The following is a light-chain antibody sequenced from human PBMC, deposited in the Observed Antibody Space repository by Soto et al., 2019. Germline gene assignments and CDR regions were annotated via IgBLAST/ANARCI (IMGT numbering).Light chain of an antibody. CDR3: SSYTDSNNFLL. CDR2: EVT. CDR1: SSDVGGYNY. V-gene: IGLV2-14*01. Sequence: QSALTQPASVSGSPGQSITISCSGSSSDVGGYNYVSWYQQHPGKAPKVLIFEVTKRPSGVSDRFSGFKSDNTASLTISGLQAEDEADYYCSSYTDSNNFLLFGGGTKVTVL. J-gene: IGLJ3*02.